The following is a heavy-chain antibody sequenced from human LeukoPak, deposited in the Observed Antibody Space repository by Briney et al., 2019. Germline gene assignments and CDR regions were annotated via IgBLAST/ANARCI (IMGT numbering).Heavy chain of an antibody. Sequence: PSETLSLTCTVSGGSISSYYWSWIRQPAGKGLEWIGYIYYSGSTNYNPSLKSRVTISVDTSKNQFSLNLSSVTAADTAVYYCARLKAVAGDFLYYYYYYGMDVWGQGTTVTVSS. V-gene: IGHV4-59*08. D-gene: IGHD6-19*01. J-gene: IGHJ6*02. CDR1: GGSISSYY. CDR3: ARLKAVAGDFLYYYYYYGMDV. CDR2: IYYSGST.